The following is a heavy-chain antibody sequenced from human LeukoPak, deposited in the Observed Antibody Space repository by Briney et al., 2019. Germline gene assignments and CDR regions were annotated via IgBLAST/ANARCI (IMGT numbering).Heavy chain of an antibody. CDR2: INHSGST. V-gene: IGHV4-34*01. CDR1: GGSFSGYY. Sequence: SETLSLTCAVYGGSFSGYYWSWIRQPPGKGLEWIGEINHSGSTNYNPSLKSRVTISVDTSKNQFSLKLSSVTAADTAVYYCARGDSSGYYDDYWGQGTLVTVSS. CDR3: ARGDSSGYYDDY. J-gene: IGHJ4*02. D-gene: IGHD3-22*01.